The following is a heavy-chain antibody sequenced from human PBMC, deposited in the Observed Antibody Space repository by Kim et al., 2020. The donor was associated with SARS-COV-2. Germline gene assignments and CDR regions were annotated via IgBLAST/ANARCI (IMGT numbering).Heavy chain of an antibody. Sequence: GGSLRLSCAASGFTFSDYAMSWLRRAPGKGLEWVSTIRENGIKIYYAESVKGRVTTSRDNSKNMLFLQMNSLSAEDTAIYYCAREVGISGWYTVDYWGQGALVTGSS. CDR3: AREVGISGWYTVDY. V-gene: IGHV3-23*01. J-gene: IGHJ4*02. D-gene: IGHD6-19*01. CDR1: GFTFSDYA. CDR2: IRENGIKI.